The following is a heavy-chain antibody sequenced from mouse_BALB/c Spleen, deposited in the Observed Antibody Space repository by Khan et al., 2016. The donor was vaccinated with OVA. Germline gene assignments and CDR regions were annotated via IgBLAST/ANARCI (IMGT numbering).Heavy chain of an antibody. Sequence: QIQLVQSGPELKKPGETVKISCKASGYTFTNYVINWVKQTPGKALKWIGWINTFTGDPSYTEDFKDRVAFSLETSPNTAYLQLNILQLEDTATYFCATPPYYDYSFAYWGQGTLVTVSS. J-gene: IGHJ4*01. D-gene: IGHD1-1*01. CDR3: ATPPYYDYSFAY. CDR2: INTFTGDP. CDR1: GYTFTNYV. V-gene: IGHV9-3-1*01.